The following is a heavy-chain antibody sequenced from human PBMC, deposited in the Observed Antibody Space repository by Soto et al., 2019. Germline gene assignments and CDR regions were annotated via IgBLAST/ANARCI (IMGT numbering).Heavy chain of an antibody. Sequence: PGGSLRLSCAASGFTFSSYAMSWVRQAPGKGLEWVSAISGSGGSTYYADSVKGRFTISRDNSKNTLYLQMNSLRAEDTAVYYCAKTHSKYYDLSPHAFDIWGQGTMVTDSS. D-gene: IGHD3-3*01. J-gene: IGHJ3*02. CDR3: AKTHSKYYDLSPHAFDI. CDR2: ISGSGGST. V-gene: IGHV3-23*01. CDR1: GFTFSSYA.